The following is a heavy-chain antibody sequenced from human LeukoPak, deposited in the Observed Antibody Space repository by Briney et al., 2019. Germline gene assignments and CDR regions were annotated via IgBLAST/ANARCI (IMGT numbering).Heavy chain of an antibody. V-gene: IGHV1-2*02. Sequence: ASVKVSCKASGYTFTGYYMHWVRQAPGQGLEWMGWINPNSGGTNYAQKFQGRVTMTGDTSISTAYMELNRLRSDDTAVYYCARPRMEGGLDGYWGQGTLVTVSS. CDR3: ARPRMEGGLDGY. CDR1: GYTFTGYY. J-gene: IGHJ4*02. CDR2: INPNSGGT. D-gene: IGHD3-16*01.